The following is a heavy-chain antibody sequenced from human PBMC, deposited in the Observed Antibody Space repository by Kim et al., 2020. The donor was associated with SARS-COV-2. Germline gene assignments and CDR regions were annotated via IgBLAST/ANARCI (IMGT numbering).Heavy chain of an antibody. J-gene: IGHJ4*02. CDR1: GGSFSGYY. V-gene: IGHV4-34*01. CDR3: ARGRGTYYYGSGSYPHYFDY. D-gene: IGHD3-10*01. Sequence: SETLSLTCAVYGGSFSGYYWSWIRQPPGKGLEWIGEINHSGSTNYNPSLKSRVTISVDTSKNQFSLKLSSVTAADTAVYYCARGRGTYYYGSGSYPHYFDYWGQGTLVTVSS. CDR2: INHSGST.